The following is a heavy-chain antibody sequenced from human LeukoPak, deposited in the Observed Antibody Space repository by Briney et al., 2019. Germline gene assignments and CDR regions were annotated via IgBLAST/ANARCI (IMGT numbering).Heavy chain of an antibody. J-gene: IGHJ6*02. D-gene: IGHD1-14*01. Sequence: PGGSLRLSCAASGFTFSSYAMHWVRQAPGKGLEYVSAISSNGGSTYYANSVKGRFTISRDNSKNTLYLQMGSLRAEDTAVYYCARDRARQNQDGMDVWGQGTTVTVSS. CDR2: ISSNGGST. CDR1: GFTFSSYA. V-gene: IGHV3-64*01. CDR3: ARDRARQNQDGMDV.